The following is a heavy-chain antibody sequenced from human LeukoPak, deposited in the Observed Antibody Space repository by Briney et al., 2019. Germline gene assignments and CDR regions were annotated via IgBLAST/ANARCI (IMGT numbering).Heavy chain of an antibody. D-gene: IGHD5-24*01. V-gene: IGHV3-21*01. CDR3: ASSRDGYNGNY. CDR1: GFTFDDYA. J-gene: IGHJ4*02. Sequence: GGSLRLSCAASGFTFDDYAMNWVRQAPGKGLEWVSSISSSSSYIYYADSVKGRFTISRDNAKNSLYLQMNSLRAEDTAVYYCASSRDGYNGNYWGQGTLVTVSS. CDR2: ISSSSSYI.